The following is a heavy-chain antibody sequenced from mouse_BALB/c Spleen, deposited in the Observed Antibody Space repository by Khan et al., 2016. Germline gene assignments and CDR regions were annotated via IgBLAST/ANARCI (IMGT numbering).Heavy chain of an antibody. D-gene: IGHD3-1*01. V-gene: IGHV1-7*01. CDR1: GYTFTSYW. CDR3: ASSGGGYFDY. CDR2: INPSTGYT. Sequence: QVQLKQSGAELAKPGASVKMSCKASGYTFTSYWMPWVKQRPGQGLEWIGYINPSTGYTEYNQKFKDKATLTADKSSSTAYMHLSSLTSEDSAVYYCASSGGGYFDYWGQGTTLTVSS. J-gene: IGHJ2*01.